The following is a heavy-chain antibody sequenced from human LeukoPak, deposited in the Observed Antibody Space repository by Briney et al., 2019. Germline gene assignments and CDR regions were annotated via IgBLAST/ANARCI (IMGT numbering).Heavy chain of an antibody. CDR3: ARESSGWYSYYYYYMDV. J-gene: IGHJ6*03. CDR2: ISPSGGST. Sequence: ASVKVSCKAFGYTFTSNYMHWVRQAPGQGPEWMGVISPSGGSTTYAQKFQGRVTLTRDMSTSTDYLELSSLRSEDTAVYYCARESSGWYSYYYYYMDVWGKGTTVTVSS. D-gene: IGHD6-19*01. CDR1: GYTFTSNY. V-gene: IGHV1-46*01.